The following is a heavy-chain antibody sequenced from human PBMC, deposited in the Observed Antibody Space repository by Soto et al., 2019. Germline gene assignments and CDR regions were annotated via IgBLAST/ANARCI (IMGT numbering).Heavy chain of an antibody. Sequence: QVQLVESGGGVVQPGRSLRLSCAASRFTFRTYGMHWVRQAPGKGLEWVAVISYDGNNKYYADSVKGRFTISRDNSRNTLYLQMNSLRVEDTAVYYCVKDRSGYDLPADWGQGTLVTVSS. D-gene: IGHD5-12*01. CDR1: RFTFRTYG. V-gene: IGHV3-30*18. CDR3: VKDRSGYDLPAD. J-gene: IGHJ4*02. CDR2: ISYDGNNK.